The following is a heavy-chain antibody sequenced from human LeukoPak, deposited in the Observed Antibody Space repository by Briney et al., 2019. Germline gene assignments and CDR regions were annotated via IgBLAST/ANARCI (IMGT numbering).Heavy chain of an antibody. CDR2: ISAGGGST. CDR3: AKDSDSGTYRAPFDY. V-gene: IGHV3-23*01. D-gene: IGHD1-26*01. CDR1: GSTFSSYA. Sequence: PGRSLRLSCAASGSTFSSYAMSWVRQAPGKGLEWVSAISAGGGSTYYADSVKGRFTISRDNSKNTLYLQMNSLRAEDTAVYYCAKDSDSGTYRAPFDYWGQGTLVTVSS. J-gene: IGHJ4*02.